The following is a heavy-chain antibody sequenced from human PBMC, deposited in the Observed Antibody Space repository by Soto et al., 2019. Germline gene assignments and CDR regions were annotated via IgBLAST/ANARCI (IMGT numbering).Heavy chain of an antibody. CDR2: IYSGGST. Sequence: EVQLVESGGGLVQPGGSLRLSCAASGFTVSSNYMSWVRQAPGKGLEWVSVIYSGGSTYYADSVKGRFTISRDNSKNTLYLQMNSLRAEDTAVYYCARPGQLVLVNYYGMDVWGQGTTVTVSS. D-gene: IGHD6-13*01. CDR3: ARPGQLVLVNYYGMDV. V-gene: IGHV3-66*01. CDR1: GFTVSSNY. J-gene: IGHJ6*02.